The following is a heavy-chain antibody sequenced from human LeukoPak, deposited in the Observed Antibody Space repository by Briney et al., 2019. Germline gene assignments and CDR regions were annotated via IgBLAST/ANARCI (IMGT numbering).Heavy chain of an antibody. V-gene: IGHV3-66*04. J-gene: IGHJ4*02. Sequence: GGSLRLSCAASGFTVSSNYMNWVRQAPGKGLEWVSIIYSGGSTYYADSVKGRFTISRDHSKNTLYLQMNSLRAEDTAVYYCASQVVGAAPYWGQGTLVTVSS. D-gene: IGHD1-26*01. CDR1: GFTVSSNY. CDR2: IYSGGST. CDR3: ASQVVGAAPY.